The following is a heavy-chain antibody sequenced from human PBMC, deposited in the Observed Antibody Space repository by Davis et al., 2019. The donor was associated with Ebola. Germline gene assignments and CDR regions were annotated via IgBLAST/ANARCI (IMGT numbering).Heavy chain of an antibody. J-gene: IGHJ3*02. CDR2: IYYSGST. CDR3: ARDGYGEGAFDI. Sequence: SETLSLTCTVSGGSISSYYWSWIRQPPGKGLEWIGYIYYSGSTNYNPSLKSRVTITVDTSKNQFSLKLSSVPAADTAVYYCARDGYGEGAFDIWGQGTMVAVSS. CDR1: GGSISSYY. V-gene: IGHV4-59*01. D-gene: IGHD4-17*01.